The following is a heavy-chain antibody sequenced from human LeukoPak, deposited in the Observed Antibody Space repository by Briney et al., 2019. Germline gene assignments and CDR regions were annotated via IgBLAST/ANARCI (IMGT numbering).Heavy chain of an antibody. CDR2: ISYSGST. V-gene: IGHV4-30-4*01. CDR1: GHSFSSDVFY. D-gene: IGHD3/OR15-3a*01. Sequence: SQTLSLTCTVSGHSFSSDVFYWSWIRQPPGKGLEWLGYISYSGSTFYNPSLKSRVTISVDTSKNQFSLKLFSVTAADTAVYYCARRRTGYLSYYFDSWGQGVLVTVSS. CDR3: ARRRTGYLSYYFDS. J-gene: IGHJ4*02.